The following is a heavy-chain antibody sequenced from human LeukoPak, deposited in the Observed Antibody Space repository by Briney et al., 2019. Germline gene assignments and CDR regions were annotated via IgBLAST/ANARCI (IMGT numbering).Heavy chain of an antibody. D-gene: IGHD5-18*01. Sequence: SVKVSCKASGGTFSSYAISWVRQAPGQGLEWMGGIIPIFGTANYAQKFQGRVTITTDESTSTAYMELSSLISEDTAVYYCARGPSIQLWFDYWGQGTLVTVSS. CDR3: ARGPSIQLWFDY. J-gene: IGHJ4*02. CDR1: GGTFSSYA. CDR2: IIPIFGTA. V-gene: IGHV1-69*05.